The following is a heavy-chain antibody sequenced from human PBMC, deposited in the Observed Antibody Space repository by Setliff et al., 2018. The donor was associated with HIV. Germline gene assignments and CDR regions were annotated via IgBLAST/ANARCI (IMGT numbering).Heavy chain of an antibody. Sequence: SETLSLTCAVSGYSINSGYYWGWIRQPPGKGLEWIGNIYRSGNTYYNPSLKSRVTISVDTSKNQFSLKLSSVTAADTAVYYCARRRSSGWYHYFDYWGQGTLVTVSS. CDR2: IYRSGNT. D-gene: IGHD6-19*01. CDR3: ARRRSSGWYHYFDY. CDR1: GYSINSGYY. V-gene: IGHV4-38-2*01. J-gene: IGHJ4*02.